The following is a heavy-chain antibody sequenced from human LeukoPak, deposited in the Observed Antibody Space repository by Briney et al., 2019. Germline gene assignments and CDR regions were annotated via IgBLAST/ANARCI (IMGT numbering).Heavy chain of an antibody. Sequence: SETLSLTCAVSGYSISSGDYWARLRQPPGKGLEWIGSIYYSGSTDYNPSLKGRVSISVDTSKNQFSLKLFSVTAADTAVYYCAKNSTAAWFDPWGQGTLVTVSS. J-gene: IGHJ5*02. CDR2: IYYSGST. CDR1: GYSISSGDY. CDR3: AKNSTAAWFDP. V-gene: IGHV4-38-2*01. D-gene: IGHD2/OR15-2a*01.